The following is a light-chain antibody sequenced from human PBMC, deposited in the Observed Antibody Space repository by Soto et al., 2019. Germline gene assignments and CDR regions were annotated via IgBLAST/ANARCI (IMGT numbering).Light chain of an antibody. J-gene: IGKJ2*01. V-gene: IGKV1-39*01. CDR3: QQSYSTPLYT. Sequence: DIQMTQSPSSLSASVGDRVTITCQASQSISSYLNWYQQKPGKAPKLLIYAASSLQSGVPSRFSGSGSGTDLTLTISSLQPEDFATYYCQQSYSTPLYTFGQGTKLEIK. CDR2: AAS. CDR1: QSISSY.